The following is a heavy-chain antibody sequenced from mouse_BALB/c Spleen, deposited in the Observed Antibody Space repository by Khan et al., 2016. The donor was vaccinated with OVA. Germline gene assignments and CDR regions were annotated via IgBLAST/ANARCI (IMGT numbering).Heavy chain of an antibody. CDR3: TRDRIDY. CDR2: INPTSGYT. V-gene: IGHV1-7*01. CDR1: GYTFTTYW. J-gene: IGHJ2*01. Sequence: QVQLKESGAELAKPGASVKMSCKASGYTFTTYWMHWVKQRPGQGLEWIGYINPTSGYTYYNEKFKDRATLSADRSSSTAYMQLSSLTSEDSAVYYCTRDRIDYWGQGTTLTVSS.